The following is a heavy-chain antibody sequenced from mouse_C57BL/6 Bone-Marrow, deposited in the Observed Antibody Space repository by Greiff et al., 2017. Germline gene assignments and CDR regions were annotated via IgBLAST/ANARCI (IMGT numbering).Heavy chain of an antibody. Sequence: VQLKQSGAELVRPGASVKLSCTASGFNIKDDYMHWVKQRPEQGLEWIGWLDPENGDTEYASKFQGKATITADTSSNTAYLQLSSLTSEDTAVYYCTTRGDGSRSFAYWGQGTLVTVSA. CDR2: LDPENGDT. CDR3: TTRGDGSRSFAY. V-gene: IGHV14-4*01. D-gene: IGHD1-1*01. CDR1: GFNIKDDY. J-gene: IGHJ3*01.